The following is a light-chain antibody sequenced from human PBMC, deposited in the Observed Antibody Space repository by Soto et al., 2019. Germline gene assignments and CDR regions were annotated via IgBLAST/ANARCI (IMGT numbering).Light chain of an antibody. V-gene: IGKV1-39*01. J-gene: IGKJ4*01. CDR2: VAS. CDR3: QQSSSTPQT. CDR1: QSIGNY. Sequence: DIQMIQSPSSLSASVGDRVTITCRASQSIGNYLSWYQQKPGKAPKLLINVASTLQSGVPSRFSGSGSGTDFTLAISSLQPEDFATYDCQQSSSTPQTFGGGTRVEIK.